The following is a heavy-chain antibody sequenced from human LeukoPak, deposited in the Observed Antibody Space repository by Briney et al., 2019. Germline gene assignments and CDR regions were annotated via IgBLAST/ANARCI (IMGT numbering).Heavy chain of an antibody. J-gene: IGHJ4*02. D-gene: IGHD3-16*01. V-gene: IGHV4-4*07. CDR3: ARAPTREGGGALFDY. CDR1: GGSINSYY. CDR2: IYSSGTT. Sequence: PSETLSLTCSVSGGSINSYYWSWIRQSAGKGLEWIGRIYSSGTTNYIPSLRSRVIMSVDTSNSHFSLNLTSVTAGDTAVYYCARAPTREGGGALFDYWGQGTLVTVSS.